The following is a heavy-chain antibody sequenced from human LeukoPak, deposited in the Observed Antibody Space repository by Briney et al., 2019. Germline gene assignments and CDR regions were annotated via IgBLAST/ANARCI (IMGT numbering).Heavy chain of an antibody. V-gene: IGHV4-34*01. CDR2: INHSGST. CDR3: ARDFAGGNDY. CDR1: GGSFSGYY. J-gene: IGHJ4*02. Sequence: SETLSLTCAVYGGSFSGYYWSWIRQPPGKGLEWIGEINHSGSTNYNPSLKSRVTISVDMSKNQFSLKLSSVTAADTAVYYCARDFAGGNDYWGQGTLVTVSS. D-gene: IGHD4-23*01.